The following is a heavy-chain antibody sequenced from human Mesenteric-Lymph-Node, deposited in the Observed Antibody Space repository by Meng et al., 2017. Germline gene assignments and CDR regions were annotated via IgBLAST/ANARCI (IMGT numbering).Heavy chain of an antibody. CDR1: GDSVSSNSAA. J-gene: IGHJ4*02. V-gene: IGHV6-1*01. CDR3: ARDWGDVRGGFDF. D-gene: IGHD3-10*02. Sequence: QVQLQQSGPGLVQPSQTLALTCAISGDSVSSNSAAWNWIRQSPSRGLEWLGRTYYRSKYYNDYALSVKSRITINPDTSKNQFSLQLNSVTPEDTAIYYCARDWGDVRGGFDFWGQGTLVTVSS. CDR2: TYYRSKYYN.